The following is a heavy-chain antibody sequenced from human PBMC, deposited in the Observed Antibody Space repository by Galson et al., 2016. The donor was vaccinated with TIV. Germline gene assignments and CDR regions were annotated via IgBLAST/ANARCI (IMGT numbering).Heavy chain of an antibody. J-gene: IGHJ3*02. Sequence: PGKALEWLGLIYWDDDQNYRPSLKNRLTITKDTSKNQVVLTMTNMDPVDTATYYCAHRQMTLSTGSAAFDMLGRGTMVIVSS. D-gene: IGHD3-9*01. CDR3: AHRQMTLSTGSAAFDM. V-gene: IGHV2-5*02. CDR2: IYWDDDQ.